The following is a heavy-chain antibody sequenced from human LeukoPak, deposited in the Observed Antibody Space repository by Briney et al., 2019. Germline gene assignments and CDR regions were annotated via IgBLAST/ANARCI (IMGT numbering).Heavy chain of an antibody. D-gene: IGHD7-27*01. CDR2: IHYSGYT. V-gene: IGHV4-59*01. J-gene: IGHJ2*01. CDR3: ARHWGSDWYFDL. CDR1: GGSISNYY. Sequence: SETLSLTCAVSGGSISNYYCSWIRQPPGKGLKWLGYIHYSGYTNYNPSLKSRVTISVDTSKNRFSLNLSSVTAADTAVYYCARHWGSDWYFDLWGRGTLVTVSS.